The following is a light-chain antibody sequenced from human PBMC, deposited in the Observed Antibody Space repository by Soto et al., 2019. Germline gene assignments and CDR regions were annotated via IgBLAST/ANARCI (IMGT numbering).Light chain of an antibody. CDR3: QQLNGYQLA. Sequence: DIQLTQSPSFLSASVGDTVTITCRASQGMSTYLAWYQQKPGKVPKLLIRSASTLQSGVPPRFSGGGSRTEFTLTISNLQPDDSGIYYCQQLNGYQLAFGGGTNGEIK. CDR2: SAS. V-gene: IGKV1-9*01. CDR1: QGMSTY. J-gene: IGKJ4*01.